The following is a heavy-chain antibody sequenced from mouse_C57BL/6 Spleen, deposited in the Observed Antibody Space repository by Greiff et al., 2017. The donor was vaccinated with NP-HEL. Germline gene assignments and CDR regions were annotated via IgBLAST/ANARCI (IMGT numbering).Heavy chain of an antibody. Sequence: EVKLMESGGGLVQPGGSMKLSCAASGFTFSDAWMDWVRQSPEKGLEWVAEIRNKANNHATYYAESVKGRFTISRDDSKSSVYLQMNSLRAEDTGIYYCTRRDYYGSRGYFDVWGTGTTVTVSS. CDR2: IRNKANNHAT. CDR1: GFTFSDAW. J-gene: IGHJ1*03. D-gene: IGHD1-1*01. V-gene: IGHV6-6*01. CDR3: TRRDYYGSRGYFDV.